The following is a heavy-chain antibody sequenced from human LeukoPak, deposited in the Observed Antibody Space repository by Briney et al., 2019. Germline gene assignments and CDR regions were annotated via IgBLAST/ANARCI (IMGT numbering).Heavy chain of an antibody. V-gene: IGHV3-74*01. D-gene: IGHD5-18*01. CDR3: VRVGGGRGYSYAADY. CDR2: INTNGDSA. CDR1: GFKFSSYW. J-gene: IGHJ4*02. Sequence: GGSLRLSCAVSGFKFSSYWMNWVRQVPGKGLIWVAHINTNGDSANYADSVKGRFTISRDNAKSTLSLQMNSLRAEDTAIYYCVRVGGGRGYSYAADYWGQGTLVTVSS.